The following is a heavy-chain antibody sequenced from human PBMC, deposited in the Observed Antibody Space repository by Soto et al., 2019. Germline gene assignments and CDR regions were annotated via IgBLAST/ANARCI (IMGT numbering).Heavy chain of an antibody. V-gene: IGHV3-30*03. CDR1: RYTLSRNG. CDR3: ARGPACNVVVTAKRNSY. J-gene: IGHJ4*01. D-gene: IGHD2-21*02. CDR2: ISYDGSNK. Sequence: RYLGLSCAAPRYTLSRNGISQVLQSLGKKLERVAVISYDGSNKYYADSVKGRFTISRDNSKNTLYLQMNSLRAEDTAVYYCARGPACNVVVTAKRNSYWGHGT.